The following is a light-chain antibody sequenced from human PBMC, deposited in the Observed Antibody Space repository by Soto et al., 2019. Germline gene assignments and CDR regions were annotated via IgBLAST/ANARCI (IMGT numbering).Light chain of an antibody. CDR3: QQYSSSRT. V-gene: IGKV3-20*01. J-gene: IGKJ1*01. CDR1: QSRGSNF. CDR2: GGS. Sequence: EIVLTQSPGTLSFSPGERATLSCKTSQSRGSNFLAWYQHKPGQARRLLIYGGSSRATGIPVRFSGSGSETDFTLTITRLEPEDFAMYYCQQYSSSRTFGQGTKVDIK.